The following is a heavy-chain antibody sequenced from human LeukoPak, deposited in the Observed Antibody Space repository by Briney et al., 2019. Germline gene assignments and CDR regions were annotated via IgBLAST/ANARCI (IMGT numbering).Heavy chain of an antibody. CDR3: ARDPGDYGGNRFDY. V-gene: IGHV1-2*02. CDR1: GYTFTGYY. CDR2: INPNSGGT. J-gene: IGHJ4*02. D-gene: IGHD4-23*01. Sequence: ASVKVSCKASGYTFTGYYLHWVRQAPGQGLEWMGWINPNSGGTNYAQKFQGRVAMTRDTSISTAYMELSRLRSDDTAVYYCARDPGDYGGNRFDYWGQGTLVTISS.